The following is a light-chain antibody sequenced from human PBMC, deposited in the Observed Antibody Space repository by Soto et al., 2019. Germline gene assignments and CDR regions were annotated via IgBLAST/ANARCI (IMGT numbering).Light chain of an antibody. Sequence: QSVLTQPASVSGSPGQSITISCTGTSSDVGSYNLVSWYQQHPGKAPKLMIYVGSKRPSGVSNRFSGSKSGNTASLTISGLQAEDEADYYCCSYAGSSTYVFGTGTKVTVL. CDR2: VGS. CDR1: SSDVGSYNL. J-gene: IGLJ1*01. CDR3: CSYAGSSTYV. V-gene: IGLV2-23*01.